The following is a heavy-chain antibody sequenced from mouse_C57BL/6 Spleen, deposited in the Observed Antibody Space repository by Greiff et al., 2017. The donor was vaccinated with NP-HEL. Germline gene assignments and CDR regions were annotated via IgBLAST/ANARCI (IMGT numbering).Heavy chain of an antibody. CDR2: IHPNSGST. CDR1: GYTFTSYW. D-gene: IGHD6-1*01. J-gene: IGHJ4*01. V-gene: IGHV1-64*01. Sequence: QVQLQQPGADLVKPGASVKLSCKASGYTFTSYWMHWVKQRPGQGLEWIGMIHPNSGSTNYNEKFKSKATLTVDKSSSTAYMQLSSLTSEDSAVYYCAREAWAYYAMDYWGQGTSVTVSS. CDR3: AREAWAYYAMDY.